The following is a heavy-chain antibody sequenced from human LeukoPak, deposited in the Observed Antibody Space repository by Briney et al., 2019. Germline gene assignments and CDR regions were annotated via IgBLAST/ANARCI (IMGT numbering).Heavy chain of an antibody. V-gene: IGHV3-23*01. CDR1: GFNFTMSA. CDR3: ARLKGQGLRYVPAT. Sequence: GGSLRLSCSGSGFNFTMSAMSWVRQAPGKGLAWVSGISASGGDTSYADSARGRFTISRDNSKNIVYLEMTSLRVDDTAMYYCARLKGQGLRYVPATWGQGALVTVSS. CDR2: ISASGGDT. J-gene: IGHJ5*02. D-gene: IGHD2-2*01.